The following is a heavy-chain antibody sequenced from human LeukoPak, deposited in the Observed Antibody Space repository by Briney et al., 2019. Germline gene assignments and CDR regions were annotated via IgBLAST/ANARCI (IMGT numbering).Heavy chain of an antibody. D-gene: IGHD3-22*01. Sequence: PSQTLSLTCTVSGGSISSGSYYWSWIRQPAGKGLEWIGRIYTSGSTNYNPSLKGRVTISVDTSKNQFSLKLSSVTAADTAVYYCASGPGYDSSGYYPGASFDYWGQGTLVTVSS. CDR1: GGSISSGSYY. J-gene: IGHJ4*02. V-gene: IGHV4-61*02. CDR3: ASGPGYDSSGYYPGASFDY. CDR2: IYTSGST.